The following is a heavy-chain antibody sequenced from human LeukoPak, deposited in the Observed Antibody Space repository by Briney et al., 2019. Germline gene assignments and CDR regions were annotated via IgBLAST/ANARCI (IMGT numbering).Heavy chain of an antibody. CDR2: IIPILGIA. D-gene: IGHD2-15*01. J-gene: IGHJ4*02. Sequence: ASVKVSCKASGGTFSSYTTSWVRQAPGQGLEWMGRIIPILGIANYAQKFQGRVTITADKSTSTAYMELSSLRSEDTAVYYCARGHCSGGSCPLWELIEIIDYWGQGTLVTVSS. CDR1: GGTFSSYT. V-gene: IGHV1-69*02. CDR3: ARGHCSGGSCPLWELIEIIDY.